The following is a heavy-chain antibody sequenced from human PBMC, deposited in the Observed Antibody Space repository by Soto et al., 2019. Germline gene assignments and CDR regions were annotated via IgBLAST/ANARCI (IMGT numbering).Heavy chain of an antibody. CDR3: VASLAASGLNWLGL. D-gene: IGHD6-13*01. CDR1: GGSISEKY. J-gene: IGHJ5*02. V-gene: IGHV4-4*07. CDR2: IFANGHT. Sequence: PSETLSLTCIVSGGSISEKYWDWVRQPPGKGLEWIGLIFANGHTDYNPSLKSRVTMSVDASKDPFSLRLTSMTAADTAVFYCVASLAASGLNWLGLWGRGSLVTVSS.